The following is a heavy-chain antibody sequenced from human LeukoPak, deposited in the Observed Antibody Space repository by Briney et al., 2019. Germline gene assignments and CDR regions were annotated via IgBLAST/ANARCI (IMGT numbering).Heavy chain of an antibody. CDR1: GGSISSYY. V-gene: IGHV4-59*01. CDR2: IYYSGST. D-gene: IGHD2-15*01. CDR3: ARPLYCSGGSCYSGVFDY. Sequence: SETLSLTCTVSGGSISSYYWSWIRQPPGKGLEWIGYIYYSGSTNYNPSLKSRVTISVDTSKNQFSLKLRSVTAADTAVYYCARPLYCSGGSCYSGVFDYWGQGTLVTVSS. J-gene: IGHJ4*02.